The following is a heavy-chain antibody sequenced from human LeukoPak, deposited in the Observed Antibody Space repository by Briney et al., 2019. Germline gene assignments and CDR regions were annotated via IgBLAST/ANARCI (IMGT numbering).Heavy chain of an antibody. CDR2: MNPNSGNT. Sequence: ASVKVSCKASGCTFTSYDINWVRQATGQGLEWMGWMNPNSGNTGYPQKFQGRVTMTRNTSISTAYMELSSLRSEDTAVYYCARGGDVAEPAAILGVVVGTYYYYYYGMDVWGQGTTVTVSS. D-gene: IGHD2-2*01. V-gene: IGHV1-8*01. CDR1: GCTFTSYD. CDR3: ARGGDVAEPAAILGVVVGTYYYYYYGMDV. J-gene: IGHJ6*02.